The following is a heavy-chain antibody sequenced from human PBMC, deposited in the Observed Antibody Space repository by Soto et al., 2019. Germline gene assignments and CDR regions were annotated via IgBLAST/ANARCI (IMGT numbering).Heavy chain of an antibody. D-gene: IGHD4-17*01. CDR3: ARDLDDYGDYPRGYFDF. CDR2: ISAYNGNT. Sequence: QVQLVQSGAEVKKPGASVKVSCKASGYTFTSYGISWVRQAPGQGLEWMGWISAYNGNTNYAQKLQGRVTMTTDTSTSTAYMDLRSLRSDDTAVYYCARDLDDYGDYPRGYFDFWGQGTLVTVSS. CDR1: GYTFTSYG. J-gene: IGHJ4*02. V-gene: IGHV1-18*01.